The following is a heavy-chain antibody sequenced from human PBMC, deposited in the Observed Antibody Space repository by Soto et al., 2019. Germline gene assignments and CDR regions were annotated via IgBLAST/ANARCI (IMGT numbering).Heavy chain of an antibody. CDR1: GFTFSSYA. CDR3: AKTLGDLYYYDRSGYDDDY. J-gene: IGHJ4*02. Sequence: GGSLRLSCAASGFTFSSYAMSWVRQAPGKGLEWVSAISGSGGSTYYADSVKGRFTISRDNSKNTLYLKMNSLRAEDTAVDYCAKTLGDLYYYDRSGYDDDYWGQGTLVTVSS. CDR2: ISGSGGST. V-gene: IGHV3-23*01. D-gene: IGHD3-22*01.